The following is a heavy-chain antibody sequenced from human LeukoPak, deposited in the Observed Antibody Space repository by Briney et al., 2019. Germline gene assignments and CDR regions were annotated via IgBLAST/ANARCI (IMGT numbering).Heavy chain of an antibody. J-gene: IGHJ4*02. V-gene: IGHV1-46*01. CDR2: INPSGGST. D-gene: IGHD2-2*02. Sequence: GASVKVSCKASGYTFTSYYMHWVRQAPGQGLEWMGIINPSGGSTSYAQKFQGRVTMTRDTSTSTVYMELSSLRSEDTAVYYCARGYCSSTSCYKARDYFDYWGQGTLVTVPS. CDR3: ARGYCSSTSCYKARDYFDY. CDR1: GYTFTSYY.